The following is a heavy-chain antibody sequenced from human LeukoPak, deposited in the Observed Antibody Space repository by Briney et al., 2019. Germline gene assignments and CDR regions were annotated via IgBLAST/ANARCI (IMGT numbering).Heavy chain of an antibody. CDR3: VLRAARPFWFDP. J-gene: IGHJ5*02. CDR1: GGSISSSSYY. V-gene: IGHV4-39*07. D-gene: IGHD6-6*01. Sequence: PSETLSLTCTVSGGSISSSSYYWGWIRQPPGKGLEWIGSTYYSGSAGSTYYNPSFKSRVTILIDTSKNQFSLKLSSVTAADTAVYYCVLRAARPFWFDPWGQGTLVTVSS. CDR2: TYYSGSAGST.